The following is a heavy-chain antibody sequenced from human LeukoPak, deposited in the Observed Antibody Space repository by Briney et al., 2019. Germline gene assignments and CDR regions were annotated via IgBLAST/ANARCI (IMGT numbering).Heavy chain of an antibody. V-gene: IGHV4-59*12. CDR1: GGSISSYY. CDR3: ARAQGQFRWFDP. J-gene: IGHJ5*02. CDR2: IYYSGST. Sequence: SETLSLTCTVSGGSISSYYWSWIRQPPGKGLEWIGYIYYSGSTYYNPSLKSRVTISVDTSKNQFSLKLSSVTAADTAVYYCARAQGQFRWFDPWGQGTLVTVSS.